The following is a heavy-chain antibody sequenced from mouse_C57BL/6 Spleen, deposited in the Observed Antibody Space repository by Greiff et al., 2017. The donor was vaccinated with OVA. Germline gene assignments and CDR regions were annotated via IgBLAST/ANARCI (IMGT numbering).Heavy chain of an antibody. CDR1: GYAFSSSW. CDR2: IYPGDGDT. CDR3: ARYDIYAMDY. V-gene: IGHV1-82*01. J-gene: IGHJ4*01. D-gene: IGHD2-3*01. Sequence: VQLQQSGPELVKPGASVKISCKASGYAFSSSWMNWVKQRPGKGLEWIGRIYPGDGDTNYNGKFKGKATLTADKSSSTAYMQLSSLTSEDSAVYFCARYDIYAMDYWGQGTSVTVSS.